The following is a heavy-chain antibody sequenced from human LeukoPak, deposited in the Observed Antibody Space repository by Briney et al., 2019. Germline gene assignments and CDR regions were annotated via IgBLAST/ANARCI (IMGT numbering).Heavy chain of an antibody. V-gene: IGHV3-48*03. CDR3: ARVRSYFYYYYMDV. D-gene: IGHD3-10*01. J-gene: IGHJ6*03. CDR2: IHTGSSPT. Sequence: PGGSLRLSCAVSGFTFSSYEMNWVRQAPGKGLEWVSYIHTGSSPTSYADSVKGRFTISRDNAKNSLYLQMNSLRAEDTAVYYCARVRSYFYYYYMDVWGKGTMVTVSS. CDR1: GFTFSSYE.